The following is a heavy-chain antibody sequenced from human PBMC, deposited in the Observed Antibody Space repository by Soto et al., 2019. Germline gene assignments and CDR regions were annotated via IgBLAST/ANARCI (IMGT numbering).Heavy chain of an antibody. CDR3: ANDASTIPFEYYYYGMDV. D-gene: IGHD2-21*01. Sequence: GGSLRLSCAASGFTFSSYAMSWVRQAPGKGLEWVSAISRSGGSTYYADSVKGRSTISRDNNSHTLHLQINSLRAEDTAVYYCANDASTIPFEYYYYGMDVWGQGTTVTVSS. CDR2: ISRSGGST. V-gene: IGHV3-23*01. J-gene: IGHJ6*02. CDR1: GFTFSSYA.